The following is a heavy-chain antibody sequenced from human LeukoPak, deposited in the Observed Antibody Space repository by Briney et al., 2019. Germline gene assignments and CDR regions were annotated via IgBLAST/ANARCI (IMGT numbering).Heavy chain of an antibody. CDR1: GGSFSGYY. J-gene: IGHJ6*02. D-gene: IGHD6-13*01. Sequence: SETLSLTCAVYGGSFSGYYWSWIRQPPGKGLEWIGEVNHSGSTNYNPSLKSRVTISVDTSKNQFSLKLSSVTAADTAVYYCARDRRRIAAADGVYNYYGMDVWGQGTTVSVSS. V-gene: IGHV4-34*01. CDR2: VNHSGST. CDR3: ARDRRRIAAADGVYNYYGMDV.